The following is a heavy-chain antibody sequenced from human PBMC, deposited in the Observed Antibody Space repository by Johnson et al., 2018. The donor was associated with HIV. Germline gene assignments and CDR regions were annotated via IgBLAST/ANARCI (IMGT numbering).Heavy chain of an antibody. CDR3: AKTRMGGILDAFDL. V-gene: IGHV3-13*01. Sequence: VQLVESGGGLVQPGGSLRLSCAASGFTFSSYDMHWVRQATGKGLEWVSAIGTAGDTYYPGSVKGRFTISRENAKNSLYLQMNSLRAGDTAVYYCAKTRMGGILDAFDLWGQGTMVIVS. D-gene: IGHD3-10*01. CDR1: GFTFSSYD. J-gene: IGHJ3*01. CDR2: IGTAGDT.